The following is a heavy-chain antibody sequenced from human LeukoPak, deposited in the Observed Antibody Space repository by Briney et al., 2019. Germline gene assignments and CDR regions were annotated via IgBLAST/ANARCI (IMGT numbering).Heavy chain of an antibody. D-gene: IGHD6-19*01. Sequence: PSETLSLTCAVYGGSFSGYYWSWIRQPPGKGLEWIGLIYQGGSTNYNPSLKSRGTISIDTSKNHFYLQLNSVTAADTAVYYCARHAPAVTGTGYFDYWGQGTLVAVSS. J-gene: IGHJ4*02. CDR3: ARHAPAVTGTGYFDY. V-gene: IGHV4-34*10. CDR1: GGSFSGYY. CDR2: IYQGGST.